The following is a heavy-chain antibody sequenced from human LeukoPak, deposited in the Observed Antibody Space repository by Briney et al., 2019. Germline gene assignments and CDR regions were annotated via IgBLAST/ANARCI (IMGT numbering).Heavy chain of an antibody. D-gene: IGHD1-26*01. Sequence: GGSLRLSCAASGFSVSSNYMGWVRQAPGKGLEWVSVIYSGDITYYADSVKGRFTISRDNSKNTLYLQMNSLRAEDTAVYHCARDSGSYLQPTDYWGQGTLVTVSS. CDR1: GFSVSSNY. V-gene: IGHV3-66*01. CDR2: IYSGDIT. J-gene: IGHJ4*02. CDR3: ARDSGSYLQPTDY.